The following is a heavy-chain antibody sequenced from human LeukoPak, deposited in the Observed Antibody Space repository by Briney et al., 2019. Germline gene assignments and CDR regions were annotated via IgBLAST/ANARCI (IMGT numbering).Heavy chain of an antibody. CDR2: INWDGGST. CDR3: ARVDYSNLPFDY. CDR1: GFTFDDYG. J-gene: IGHJ4*02. V-gene: IGHV3-20*04. Sequence: GSGGSLRLSCAASGFTFDDYGMSWVRQAPGKGLEWVSGINWDGGSTGYADSVKGRFTISRDNAKNSLYLQMNSLRAEDTALYYCARVDYSNLPFDYWGQGTLVTVSS. D-gene: IGHD4-11*01.